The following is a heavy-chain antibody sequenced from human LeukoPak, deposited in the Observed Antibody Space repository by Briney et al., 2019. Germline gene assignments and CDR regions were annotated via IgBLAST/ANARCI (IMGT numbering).Heavy chain of an antibody. J-gene: IGHJ4*02. CDR3: ARGGWSGVESY. Sequence: ASVKVSCKASGYTFTSYYMHWVRQAPGQGLEWMGIINPRGGSTSYAQKFQGRVTMTRDTSTSTVYMEVSSLRSEDTAVYYCARGGWSGVESYWGQGTLVTVSS. V-gene: IGHV1-46*01. D-gene: IGHD3-10*01. CDR2: INPRGGST. CDR1: GYTFTSYY.